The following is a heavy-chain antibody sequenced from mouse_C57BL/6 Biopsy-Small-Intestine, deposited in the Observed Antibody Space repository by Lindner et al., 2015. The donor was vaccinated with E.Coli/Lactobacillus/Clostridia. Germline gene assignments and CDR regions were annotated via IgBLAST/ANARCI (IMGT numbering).Heavy chain of an antibody. J-gene: IGHJ4*01. V-gene: IGHV5-4*01. CDR1: GFTLSSYA. CDR3: AYYGSSSYAMDY. CDR2: ISDGGSYT. Sequence: VQLQESGGGLVKTGGSLKLSCAASGFTLSSYAMSWVRQTPEKRLEWVATISDGGSYTYYPDNVKGRFTISRDNAKNNLYLQMSHLKSEDTAMYFCAYYGSSSYAMDYWGQGTSVTVSS. D-gene: IGHD1-1*01.